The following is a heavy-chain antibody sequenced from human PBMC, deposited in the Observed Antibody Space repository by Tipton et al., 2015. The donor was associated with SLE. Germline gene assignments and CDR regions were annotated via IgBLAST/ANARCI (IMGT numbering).Heavy chain of an antibody. Sequence: TLSLTCTVSGYSISSGYYWGWIRQPPGKGLEWIGSIYHSGSTYYNPSLKSRVTISVDTSKNQFSLKLSSVTAADTAVYYCARQNYDIYYFDYWGQGTLVTISS. CDR3: ARQNYDIYYFDY. CDR2: IYHSGST. V-gene: IGHV4-38-2*02. J-gene: IGHJ4*02. D-gene: IGHD3-9*01. CDR1: GYSISSGYY.